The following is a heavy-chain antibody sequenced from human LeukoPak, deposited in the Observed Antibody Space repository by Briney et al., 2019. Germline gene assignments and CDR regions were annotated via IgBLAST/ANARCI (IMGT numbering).Heavy chain of an antibody. Sequence: GGSLRLSCAASGFTFSSYGMHWVRQAPGKGLEWVAVIWYDGSNKYYADSVKGRFTISRDNSKNTLYLQMNSLRAEDTAVYYCAKDLIYSSGGYKGSDAFDIWGQGTMVTVSS. V-gene: IGHV3-33*06. CDR1: GFTFSSYG. J-gene: IGHJ3*02. D-gene: IGHD6-19*01. CDR3: AKDLIYSSGGYKGSDAFDI. CDR2: IWYDGSNK.